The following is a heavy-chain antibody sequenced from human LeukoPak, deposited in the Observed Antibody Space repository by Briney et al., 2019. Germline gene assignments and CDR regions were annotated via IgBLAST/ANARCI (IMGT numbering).Heavy chain of an antibody. Sequence: GGSLRLSCTASGYTFSTYAMIWVRQAPGKGLEWVSGISGSGHTTYYADSVKGRFTISRDNSKNTLYLQMNSLRAEDTAVYYCAKDYYDSGSYYYPFDYWGQGTLVTVSS. J-gene: IGHJ4*02. CDR3: AKDYYDSGSYYYPFDY. V-gene: IGHV3-23*01. CDR1: GYTFSTYA. CDR2: ISGSGHTT. D-gene: IGHD3-10*01.